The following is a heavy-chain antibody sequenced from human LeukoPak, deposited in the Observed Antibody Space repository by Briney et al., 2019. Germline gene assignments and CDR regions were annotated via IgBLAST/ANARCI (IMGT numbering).Heavy chain of an antibody. CDR3: ARDEVSDGYNYPAY. Sequence: GGSLRLSCAASGFTFRSYSMNWVRQAPGKGLEWVSSISSGSNYIYYADSLKGRFTVSRDNAKNSLYLQMNSLRAEDTAVYFCARDEVSDGYNYPAYWGQGTLVTVSS. J-gene: IGHJ4*02. D-gene: IGHD5-24*01. CDR2: ISSGSNYI. CDR1: GFTFRSYS. V-gene: IGHV3-21*01.